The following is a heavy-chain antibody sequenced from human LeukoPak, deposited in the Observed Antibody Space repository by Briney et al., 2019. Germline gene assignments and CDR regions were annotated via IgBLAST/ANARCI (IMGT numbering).Heavy chain of an antibody. Sequence: GGSLRLSCAASGFTFSSYGMHWVRQAPGKGLEWVAFIRYDGSNKFYADSVKGRFTISRDNSKNTLYLQMNSLRAEDTAVYYCAKASDYYGSSGYSHXDXXGLXXXXTV. CDR2: IRYDGSNK. CDR1: GFTFSSYG. V-gene: IGHV3-30*02. CDR3: AKASDYYGSSGYSHXDX. D-gene: IGHD3-22*01. J-gene: IGHJ4*02.